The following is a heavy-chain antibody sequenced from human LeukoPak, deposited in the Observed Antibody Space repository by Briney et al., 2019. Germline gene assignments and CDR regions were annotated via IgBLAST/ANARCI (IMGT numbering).Heavy chain of an antibody. CDR1: GGSISSSNW. CDR2: IYHSGST. D-gene: IGHD6-13*01. V-gene: IGHV4-4*02. J-gene: IGHJ4*02. Sequence: ASETLSLTCAVSGGSISSSNWWSWVRQPPGEGLEWIGEIYHSGSTNYNPSLKSRVTMSVDTSKNQFSLKLSSVTAADTAVYYCARVGIAAAGTQYYFDYWGQGTLVTVSS. CDR3: ARVGIAAAGTQYYFDY.